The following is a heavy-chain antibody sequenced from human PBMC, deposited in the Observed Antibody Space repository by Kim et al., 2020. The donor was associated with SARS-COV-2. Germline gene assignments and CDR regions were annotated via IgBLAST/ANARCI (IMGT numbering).Heavy chain of an antibody. V-gene: IGHV1-8*02. D-gene: IGHD1-26*01. CDR2: MNPNRGNT. CDR3: ARADRGIVGATLYYFDC. CDR1: GYTFTSYD. Sequence: ASVKVSCKASGYTFTSYDINWVRQATGQGLEWMGWMNPNRGNTGYAQKFQGRVTMTRNTSISTAYMELSSLRSEDTAVYYCARADRGIVGATLYYFDCWGQGTLVTVSS. J-gene: IGHJ4*02.